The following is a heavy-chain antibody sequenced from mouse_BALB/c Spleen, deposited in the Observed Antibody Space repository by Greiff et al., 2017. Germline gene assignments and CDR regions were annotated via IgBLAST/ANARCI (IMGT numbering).Heavy chain of an antibody. CDR3: ARFITTVVATDAMDY. CDR1: GFSLTSYG. V-gene: IGHV2-9*02. D-gene: IGHD1-1*01. J-gene: IGHJ4*01. CDR2: IWAGGST. Sequence: VQGVESGPGLVAPSQSLSITCTVSGFSLTSYGVHWVRQPPGKGLEWLGVIWAGGSTNYNSALMSRLSISKDNSKSQVFLKMNSLQTDDTAMYYCARFITTVVATDAMDYWGQGTSVTVSS.